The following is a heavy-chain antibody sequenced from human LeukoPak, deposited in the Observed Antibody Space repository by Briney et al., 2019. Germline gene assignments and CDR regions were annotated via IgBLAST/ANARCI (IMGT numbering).Heavy chain of an antibody. Sequence: GGSLRLSCTASEFTVSRNYMLWVRQAPGGGLEWVSAIGGSGDKTYHADSVKGRFTISRDNSDNRVSLQMDSLRAEDTAVYFCAKDTTAWWYHRAYMNVWGKGTTVTVSS. V-gene: IGHV3-23*01. J-gene: IGHJ6*03. CDR3: AKDTTAWWYHRAYMNV. D-gene: IGHD2-15*01. CDR2: IGGSGDKT. CDR1: EFTVSRNY.